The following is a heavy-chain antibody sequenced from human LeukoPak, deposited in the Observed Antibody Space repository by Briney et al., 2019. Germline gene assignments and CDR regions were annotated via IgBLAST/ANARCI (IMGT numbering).Heavy chain of an antibody. CDR1: GSSISTYY. D-gene: IGHD2-15*01. J-gene: IGHJ3*02. V-gene: IGHV4-59*01. CDR3: ARVQVVVVAGDAFDI. Sequence: PSETLSPTCSVSGSSISTYYWSWIRQPPGRGLEWIGYIYYSGSTYYNPSLKSRVTISIDTSKNQFSLKLNSVTAADTAVYYCARVQVVVVAGDAFDIWGQGTMVTVSS. CDR2: IYYSGST.